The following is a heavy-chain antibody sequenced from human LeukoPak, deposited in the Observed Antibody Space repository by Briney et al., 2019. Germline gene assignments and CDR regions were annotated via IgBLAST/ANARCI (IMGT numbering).Heavy chain of an antibody. CDR3: ARWTSGYSYGYIGSYYYYMDV. CDR2: ISAYNGNT. CDR1: GYTFTSYG. Sequence: GASVKVSCKSSGYTFTSYGISWVRQPPGQGLEWMGWISAYNGNTNYAQKLQGRVTMTTDTSTSTAYMELRSLRSDDTAVYYCARWTSGYSYGYIGSYYYYMDVWGKGTAVTVSS. J-gene: IGHJ6*03. V-gene: IGHV1-18*01. D-gene: IGHD5-18*01.